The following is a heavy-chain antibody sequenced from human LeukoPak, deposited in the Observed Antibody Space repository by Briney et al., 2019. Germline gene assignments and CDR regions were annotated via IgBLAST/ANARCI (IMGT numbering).Heavy chain of an antibody. J-gene: IGHJ6*02. Sequence: SQTLSLTCTVSGGSISSGDYYWSWIHQPPGKGLEWIGYIYYSGSTYYNPSLKSRVTISVDTSKNQFSLKLSSVTAADTAVYYCARALGYCSGGSCYSLAHKDVWGQGTTVTVSS. CDR1: GGSISSGDYY. D-gene: IGHD2-15*01. CDR2: IYYSGST. CDR3: ARALGYCSGGSCYSLAHKDV. V-gene: IGHV4-30-4*01.